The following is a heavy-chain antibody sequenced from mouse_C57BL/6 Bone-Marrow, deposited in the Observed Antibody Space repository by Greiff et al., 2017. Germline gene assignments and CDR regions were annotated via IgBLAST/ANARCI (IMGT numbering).Heavy chain of an antibody. CDR2: IYPRDGST. CDR1: GYTFTSYD. D-gene: IGHD2-1*01. V-gene: IGHV1-85*01. J-gene: IGHJ3*01. CDR3: AREVDYGNYGWFAY. Sequence: QVQLQQSGPELVKPGASVKLTCKASGYTFTSYDINWVKQRPGQGLEWIGWIYPRDGSTKYNETFKGKATLTVDTSSSTAYMELHSLTSEDSAVYFGAREVDYGNYGWFAYWGQGTLVTVSA.